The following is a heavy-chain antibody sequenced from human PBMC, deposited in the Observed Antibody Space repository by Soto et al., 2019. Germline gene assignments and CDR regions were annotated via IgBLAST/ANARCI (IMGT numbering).Heavy chain of an antibody. CDR1: GYTFTSYC. V-gene: IGHV1-18*01. J-gene: IGHJ4*02. CDR2: ISAYNGDT. CDR3: ARDSTPNSPLTTFGGY. Sequence: GASVKVSCKASGYTFTSYCISWVRQAPGQGLEWMGWISAYNGDTNYAQKLQDRVTMTTDTSTSTAYMELRSLRSDDTAVYYCARDSTPNSPLTTFGGYWGQGTLVTVSS. D-gene: IGHD3-10*02.